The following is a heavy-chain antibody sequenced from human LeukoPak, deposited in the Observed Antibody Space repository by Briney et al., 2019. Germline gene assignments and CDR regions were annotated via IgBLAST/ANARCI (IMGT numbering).Heavy chain of an antibody. CDR1: GFTFSNAW. CDR2: INSGGYTI. J-gene: IGHJ4*02. D-gene: IGHD5-18*01. V-gene: IGHV3-48*04. CDR3: ARDGYTYGTYDY. Sequence: PGGSLRLSCAASGFTFSNAWMNWVRQAPGKGLEWVSYINSGGYTIYYADSVKGRFTISRDNAKNSLYLQMNSLRAEDTAVYYCARDGYTYGTYDYWGQGTLVTVSS.